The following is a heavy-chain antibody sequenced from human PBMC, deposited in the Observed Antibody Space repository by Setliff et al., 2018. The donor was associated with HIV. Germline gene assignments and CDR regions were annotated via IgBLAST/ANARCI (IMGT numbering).Heavy chain of an antibody. J-gene: IGHJ5*02. CDR3: ASRIYYYDESRVLREEGFVP. Sequence: KPSETLSLTCAVYGGSFSGFYWTFIRQSPGKGLEWIGEVTHSGTTTYDPSLKSRITISVDTSKNQFSLKLSSVTAADTAVYYCASRIYYYDESRVLREEGFVPWGQGTLVTVSS. CDR1: GGSFSGFY. V-gene: IGHV4-34*01. D-gene: IGHD3-22*01. CDR2: VTHSGTT.